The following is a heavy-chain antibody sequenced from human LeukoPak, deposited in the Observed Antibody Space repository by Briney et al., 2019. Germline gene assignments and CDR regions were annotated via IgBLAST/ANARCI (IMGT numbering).Heavy chain of an antibody. Sequence: GGSLRLSCAAFGFSFGNYWMTWVRQAPGKGLEWVANIKQDGSEKHFVDSVKGRFTIFIDDAKKSVYLQMNSLRAEDTAVYYCAREVWTGYPPYDYWGQGTPVTVSS. CDR3: AREVWTGYPPYDY. V-gene: IGHV3-7*01. J-gene: IGHJ4*02. CDR2: IKQDGSEK. CDR1: GFSFGNYW. D-gene: IGHD3/OR15-3a*01.